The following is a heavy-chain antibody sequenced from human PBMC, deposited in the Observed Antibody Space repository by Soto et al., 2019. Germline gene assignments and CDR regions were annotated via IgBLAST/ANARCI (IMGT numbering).Heavy chain of an antibody. Sequence: GGSLRLSCAASGFTFSSYGMHWVRQAPGKGLEWVAVIWYDGSNKYYADSVKGRFTISRDNSKNTLYLQMNSLRAEDTAVYYCARVLKWGYYGSXRGYMDVWGKGTTVTVSS. V-gene: IGHV3-33*01. D-gene: IGHD3-10*01. CDR1: GFTFSSYG. J-gene: IGHJ6*03. CDR2: IWYDGSNK. CDR3: ARVLKWGYYGSXRGYMDV.